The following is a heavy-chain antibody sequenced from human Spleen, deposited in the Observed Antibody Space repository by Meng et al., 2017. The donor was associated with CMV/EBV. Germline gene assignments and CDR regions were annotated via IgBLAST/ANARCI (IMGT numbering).Heavy chain of an antibody. Sequence: SETLSLTCTVFGYSISSGYSWGWIRQPPGKGLEWIGYIYYSGSTYNDPSLKSRVTISVDTSKNQFSLKLSSVTAADTAVYYCARGLRFLEWFPYYFDYWGRGTLVTVSS. J-gene: IGHJ4*02. V-gene: IGHV4-38-2*02. CDR2: IYYSGST. CDR3: ARGLRFLEWFPYYFDY. D-gene: IGHD3-3*01. CDR1: GYSISSGYS.